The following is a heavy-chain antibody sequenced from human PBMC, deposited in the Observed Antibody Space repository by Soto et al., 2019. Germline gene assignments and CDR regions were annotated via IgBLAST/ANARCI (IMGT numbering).Heavy chain of an antibody. J-gene: IGHJ4*02. CDR3: ATWVDYGDFEGFDF. D-gene: IGHD4-17*01. V-gene: IGHV1-2*04. CDR1: GYTFTSYD. Sequence: GASVKLSCKASGYTFTSYDINWVRQATGQGLEWMGWVDPNGGGSNSAQKFQGSVTMTWDTSITTAYLDLTRLTTNDTATYFCATWVDYGDFEGFDFWGQGTLVTVSS. CDR2: VDPNGGGS.